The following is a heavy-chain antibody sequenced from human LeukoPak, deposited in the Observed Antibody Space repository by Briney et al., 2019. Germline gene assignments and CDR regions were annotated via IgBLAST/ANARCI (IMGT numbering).Heavy chain of an antibody. CDR3: ARGRRAAGTVYFDY. CDR1: GYSISSGYY. CDR2: IYHSGST. D-gene: IGHD6-13*01. V-gene: IGHV4-38-2*02. J-gene: IGHJ4*02. Sequence: SETLSLTCTVSGYSISSGYYWGWIRQPPGKGLEWIGSIYHSGSTYYNPSLKSRVTISVDTSKNQFSLKLSSVTAADTAVYYCARGRRAAGTVYFDYWGQGTLVTVSS.